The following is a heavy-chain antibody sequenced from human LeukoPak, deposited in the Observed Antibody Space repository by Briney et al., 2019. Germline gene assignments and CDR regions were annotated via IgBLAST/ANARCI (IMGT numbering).Heavy chain of an antibody. Sequence: GESLKISCKGSGYSFTIYWIGWVRQMPGKGLEWMGIIYPGDSDTRYSPSFQGQVTISADKSIRTAYLQWSSLKASDTDMYYCARHSLGGGDCCRIDYWGQGTLVTVSS. J-gene: IGHJ4*02. CDR3: ARHSLGGGDCCRIDY. V-gene: IGHV5-51*01. D-gene: IGHD2-21*02. CDR2: IYPGDSDT. CDR1: GYSFTIYW.